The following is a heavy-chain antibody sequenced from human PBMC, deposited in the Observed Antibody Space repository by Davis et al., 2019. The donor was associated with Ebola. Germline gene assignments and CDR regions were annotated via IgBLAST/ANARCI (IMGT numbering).Heavy chain of an antibody. CDR2: IGGSGAST. CDR1: GFSFSSYA. CDR3: ANCDYGGNSGVDY. Sequence: GESLKISCAASGFSFSSYAMTWVRQAPGKGLEWVSTIGGSGASTYYADSVKGRFTISRDNSKNTLYLQMNSLRAEDTAVYYCANCDYGGNSGVDYWGQGTLVTVSP. J-gene: IGHJ4*02. V-gene: IGHV3-23*01. D-gene: IGHD4-23*01.